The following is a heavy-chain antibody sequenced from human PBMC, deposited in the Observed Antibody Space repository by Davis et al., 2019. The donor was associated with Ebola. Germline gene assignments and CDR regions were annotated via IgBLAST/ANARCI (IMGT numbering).Heavy chain of an antibody. D-gene: IGHD5-24*01. J-gene: IGHJ4*02. Sequence: GESLKISCAASGFTFSNYWMHWVRQAPGKGLVWVSRINTDESSTNYADSVQGRFTISRDNAKNTLYLQMNSLRAEDTAVYYCARGDGYNFWDHWGQGILVTVSS. V-gene: IGHV3-74*01. CDR2: INTDESST. CDR3: ARGDGYNFWDH. CDR1: GFTFSNYW.